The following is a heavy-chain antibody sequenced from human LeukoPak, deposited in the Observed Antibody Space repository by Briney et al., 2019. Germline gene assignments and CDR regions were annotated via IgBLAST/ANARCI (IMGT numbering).Heavy chain of an antibody. V-gene: IGHV4-39*01. CDR2: IYYSGST. D-gene: IGHD6-19*01. J-gene: IGHJ4*02. CDR3: ARQVGKYSSGWELDY. CDR1: GGSISSSSYY. Sequence: SETLSLTCTVSGGSISSSSYYWGWIRQPPGEGLEWIGSIYYSGSTYYNPSLKSRVTISVDTSKNQFSLKLSSVTAADTAVYYCARQVGKYSSGWELDYWGQGTLVTVSS.